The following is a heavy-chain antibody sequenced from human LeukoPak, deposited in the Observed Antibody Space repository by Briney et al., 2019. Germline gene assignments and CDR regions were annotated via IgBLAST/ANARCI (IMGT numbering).Heavy chain of an antibody. CDR1: GFSVSSNY. Sequence: PGGSLRLSCAASGFSVSSNYMTWVRQAPGKGLEWVSVIYSGGSTYYADSVKGRFTISRDDSKNTLYLQMNSLRAEDTAVYYCARSLYSSSWYGTWGQGTLVTVSS. D-gene: IGHD6-13*01. V-gene: IGHV3-53*01. CDR2: IYSGGST. J-gene: IGHJ4*02. CDR3: ARSLYSSSWYGT.